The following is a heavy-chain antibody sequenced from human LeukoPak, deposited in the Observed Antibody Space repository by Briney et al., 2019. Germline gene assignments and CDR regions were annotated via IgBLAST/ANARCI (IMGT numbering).Heavy chain of an antibody. CDR3: ARVGSTYYYYYMDV. J-gene: IGHJ6*03. CDR2: ISSSSSYI. V-gene: IGHV3-21*01. CDR1: GFTFSSYS. Sequence: GGSLRLSCAASGFTFSSYSMNWVRQAPGKGLEWVSSISSSSSYIYYTDSVKGRFTISRDNAKNSLYLQMNSLRAEDTAVYYCARVGSTYYYYYMDVWGKGTTVTVSS. D-gene: IGHD3-10*01.